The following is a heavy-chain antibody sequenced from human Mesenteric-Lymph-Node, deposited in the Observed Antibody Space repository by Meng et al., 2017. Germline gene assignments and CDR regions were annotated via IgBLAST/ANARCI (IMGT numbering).Heavy chain of an antibody. V-gene: IGHV3-11*04. D-gene: IGHD3-22*01. J-gene: IGHJ4*02. Sequence: GESLKISCAASGFTFSDYYMSWIRQAPGKGLEWVSYISSSGSTIYYADSVKGRFTISRDNAKNSLYLQMNSLRAEDTALYYCARIYDSSAYYYYFDYWGQGPLVTVSS. CDR3: ARIYDSSAYYYYFDY. CDR1: GFTFSDYY. CDR2: ISSSGSTI.